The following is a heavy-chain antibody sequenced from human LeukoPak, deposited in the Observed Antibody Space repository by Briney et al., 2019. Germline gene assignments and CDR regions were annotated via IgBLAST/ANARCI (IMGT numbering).Heavy chain of an antibody. V-gene: IGHV3-7*01. CDR2: IKQDGSKE. CDR1: GFTFSNQW. Sequence: GGSLRLSCAASGFTFSNQWMTWVRQAPGKGLEWVANIKQDGSKEHYVDSVKGRFTISRDSAKNSVYLQMSSLRAEDTAVYYCARDFSPMRADSTGGNVWFDAFDIWGQGTMVTVSS. CDR3: ARDFSPMRADSTGGNVWFDAFDI. J-gene: IGHJ3*02. D-gene: IGHD3-16*01.